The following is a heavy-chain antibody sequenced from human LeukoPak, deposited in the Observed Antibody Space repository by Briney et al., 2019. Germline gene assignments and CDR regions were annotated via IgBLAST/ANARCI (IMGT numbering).Heavy chain of an antibody. J-gene: IGHJ6*03. Sequence: SQTLSLTCTVSGGSISSGTYYWSWIRQPAGKGLEWIGRIYNSETTNYDPSLKSRVSMSVDPSKNQFSLKLSSVTAADTAVYYCARGSLGAKNVDIVATIKAYYYYMDVWGKGTTVTVSS. V-gene: IGHV4-61*02. CDR3: ARGSLGAKNVDIVATIKAYYYYMDV. D-gene: IGHD5-12*01. CDR2: IYNSETT. CDR1: GGSISSGTYY.